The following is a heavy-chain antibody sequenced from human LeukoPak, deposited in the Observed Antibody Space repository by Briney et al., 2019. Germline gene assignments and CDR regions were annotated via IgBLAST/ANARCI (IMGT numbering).Heavy chain of an antibody. CDR1: GYTFTSYH. J-gene: IGHJ4*02. Sequence: ASVKVSCKTSGYTFTSYHLNWVRQATGQGLEWMGWVNPNSGNTGYAQKFQGRVTMTMDPSISTAYMELSSLRSEDTAVYYCARRSDDYDSSAYYHWGQGTLVTVSS. CDR2: VNPNSGNT. CDR3: ARRSDDYDSSAYYH. D-gene: IGHD3-22*01. V-gene: IGHV1-8*01.